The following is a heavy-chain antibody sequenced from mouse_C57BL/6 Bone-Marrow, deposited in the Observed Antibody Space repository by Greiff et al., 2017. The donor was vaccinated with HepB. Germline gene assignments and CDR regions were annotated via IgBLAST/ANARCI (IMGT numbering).Heavy chain of an antibody. CDR2: IRSKSSNYAT. V-gene: IGHV10-3*01. CDR3: VRASITTVPYYFDY. Sequence: EVKVVESGGGLVQPKGSLKLSCAASGFTFNTYAMHWVRQAPGKGLEWVARIRSKSSNYATYYADSVKDRFTISRDDSQSMLYLQMNNLKTEDTAMYYCVRASITTVPYYFDYWGQGTTLTVSS. J-gene: IGHJ2*01. D-gene: IGHD1-1*01. CDR1: GFTFNTYA.